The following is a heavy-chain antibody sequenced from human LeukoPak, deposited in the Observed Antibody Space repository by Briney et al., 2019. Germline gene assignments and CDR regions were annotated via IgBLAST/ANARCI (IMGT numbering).Heavy chain of an antibody. V-gene: IGHV4-59*01. CDR2: IYYSGTT. Sequence: SETLSLTCTVTGGSISGYYWSWIRQPPGKGLEWIGFIYYSGTTNYNPSLKSRVTVSVDTSKNQFSLMLSSVTAADTAVYYCARTTSYSSGCYFDYWGQGTLVTVSS. J-gene: IGHJ4*02. D-gene: IGHD6-19*01. CDR3: ARTTSYSSGCYFDY. CDR1: GGSISGYY.